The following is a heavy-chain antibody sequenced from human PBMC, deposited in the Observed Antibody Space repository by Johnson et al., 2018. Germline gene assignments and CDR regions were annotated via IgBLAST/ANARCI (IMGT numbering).Heavy chain of an antibody. J-gene: IGHJ5*02. V-gene: IGHV3-23*01. CDR2: ISGSGGST. CDR1: GFTFSSYA. CDR3: AKGPSVLLWFGEDPPFDP. Sequence: QLLESGGGLVQPGGSLRLSCAASGFTFSSYAMSWVRQAPGKGLEWVSAISGSGGSTYYADSVKGRFTISRDNSKNTLYLQMNSLRAEDTAVYYCAKGPSVLLWFGEDPPFDPWGQGTLVTVSS. D-gene: IGHD3-10*01.